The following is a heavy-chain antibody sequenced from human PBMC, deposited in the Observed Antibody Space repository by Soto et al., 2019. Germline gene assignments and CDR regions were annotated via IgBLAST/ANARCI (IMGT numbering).Heavy chain of an antibody. Sequence: PGGSLRLSCAASGFTFSSYGMHWVRQAPGKGLEWVAVIWYDGSNKYYADSVRGRFTISRDNSKNTLYLQMNSLRAEDTAVYYCARDRELGYCSSTSCHLGWFDPWGQGTLVTVSS. J-gene: IGHJ5*02. CDR3: ARDRELGYCSSTSCHLGWFDP. CDR2: IWYDGSNK. D-gene: IGHD2-2*01. V-gene: IGHV3-33*01. CDR1: GFTFSSYG.